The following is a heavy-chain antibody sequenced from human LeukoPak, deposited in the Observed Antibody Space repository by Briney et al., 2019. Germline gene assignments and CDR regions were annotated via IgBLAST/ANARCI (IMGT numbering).Heavy chain of an antibody. D-gene: IGHD4-17*01. J-gene: IGHJ5*02. V-gene: IGHV3-30*04. CDR3: ARGSWRFDNGDSGFDP. CDR2: ISYDGRNK. Sequence: GRSLRLSCAASGFTFSSYAIHWVRQAPGKGLEWVAVISYDGRNKNYADSVKGRFTISRDNSKNTLYLQMNSLRTEDTAVYYCARGSWRFDNGDSGFDPWGQGTLVTVSS. CDR1: GFTFSSYA.